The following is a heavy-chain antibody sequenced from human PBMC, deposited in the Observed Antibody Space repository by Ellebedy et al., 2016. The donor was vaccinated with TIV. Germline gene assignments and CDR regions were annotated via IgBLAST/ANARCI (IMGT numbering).Heavy chain of an antibody. V-gene: IGHV1-18*01. CDR1: GYTFIDYG. CDR2: VSAYSGNT. J-gene: IGHJ6*02. Sequence: AASVKVSCKSSGYTFIDYGVTWVRQAPGQGLDWMGWVSAYSGNTNYAEKLQGRVTMTTDTSTDTAYMELRSRRSDDTAVYFCVRYSGSGTYYRNGMDVWGQGTTVTVSS. D-gene: IGHD3-10*01. CDR3: VRYSGSGTYYRNGMDV.